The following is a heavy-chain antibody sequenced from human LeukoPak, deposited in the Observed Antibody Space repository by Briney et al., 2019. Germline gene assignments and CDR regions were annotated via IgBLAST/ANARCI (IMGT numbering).Heavy chain of an antibody. D-gene: IGHD6-13*01. Sequence: SETLSLTCTVSGDSIRNTNHYWGWIRQPPGKGLEWIGTIYYVGNTYYTPSLKSRVTMSVDTTKNQFSLKLNSVTAADTAVYYYAGPISSWFRSFDSWGPGTMVTVSS. CDR3: AGPISSWFRSFDS. V-gene: IGHV4-39*01. J-gene: IGHJ4*02. CDR2: IYYVGNT. CDR1: GDSIRNTNHY.